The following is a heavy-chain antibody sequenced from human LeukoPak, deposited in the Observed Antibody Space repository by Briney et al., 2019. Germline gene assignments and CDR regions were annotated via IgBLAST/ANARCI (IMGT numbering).Heavy chain of an antibody. CDR2: ISGSGDNA. V-gene: IGHV3-23*01. Sequence: GGSLRLSCAASGFTFSSYAMSWVRQAPGKGLEWVSAISGSGDNAYYADSVKGRFTISRDNSKNTLYLQMNSLRAEDTALYYCAKGNYYGSSGLGSTSFDYWGQGALVTVSS. J-gene: IGHJ4*02. CDR1: GFTFSSYA. D-gene: IGHD3-10*01. CDR3: AKGNYYGSSGLGSTSFDY.